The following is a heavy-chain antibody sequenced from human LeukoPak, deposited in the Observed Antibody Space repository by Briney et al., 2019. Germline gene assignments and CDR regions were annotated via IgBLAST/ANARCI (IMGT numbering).Heavy chain of an antibody. CDR3: ARDRGYDFWSGYFNLGYFDY. Sequence: SETLSLTCTVSGGSISSYYWSWIRQPPGKGLEWIGYIYYSGSTNYNPSLKSRVTISVDTSKNQFSLKLSSVTAADTAVYYCARDRGYDFWSGYFNLGYFDYWRQGTLVTVSS. V-gene: IGHV4-59*01. J-gene: IGHJ4*02. CDR2: IYYSGST. D-gene: IGHD3-3*01. CDR1: GGSISSYY.